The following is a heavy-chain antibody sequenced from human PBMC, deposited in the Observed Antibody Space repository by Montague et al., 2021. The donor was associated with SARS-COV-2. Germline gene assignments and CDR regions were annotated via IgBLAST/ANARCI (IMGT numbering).Heavy chain of an antibody. CDR3: RVVPAGIPKGPNFYYMDV. V-gene: IGHV4-34*01. D-gene: IGHD2-2*02. J-gene: IGHJ6*03. Sequence: SETLSLTCAVYGGSFSGYSWSWIRQPPGKGLEWIGQIYHSGSTIYNPSPKSRVTISVDTSKNQFSLKLSSVTAADTALYYCRVVPAGIPKGPNFYYMDVWGKGTTVTVSS. CDR2: IYHSGST. CDR1: GGSFSGYS.